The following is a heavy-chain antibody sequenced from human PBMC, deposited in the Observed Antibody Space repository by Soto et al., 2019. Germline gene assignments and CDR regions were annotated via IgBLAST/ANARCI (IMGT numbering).Heavy chain of an antibody. CDR1: GFTFSSYG. J-gene: IGHJ5*02. CDR3: AKLELPDFSP. Sequence: LRLSCAASGFTFSSYGMHWVRQAPGKGLEWVAVISYDGSNKYYADSVKGRFTISRDNSKNTLYLQMNSLRAEDTAVYYCAKLELPDFSPWGQGTLVTVSS. V-gene: IGHV3-30*18. D-gene: IGHD1-7*01. CDR2: ISYDGSNK.